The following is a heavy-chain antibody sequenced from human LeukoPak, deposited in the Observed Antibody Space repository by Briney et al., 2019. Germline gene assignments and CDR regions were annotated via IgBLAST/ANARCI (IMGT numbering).Heavy chain of an antibody. V-gene: IGHV3-48*01. Sequence: GGSLRLSCAASGFSFSTYSMNWVRQAPGKGLQWVSYISSGSSVIYYTDSVKGRFTITRDDAKNSVYLQMNSLRTEDAAVYYCGTGDPRFDYWGQGILVTVSS. J-gene: IGHJ4*02. CDR2: ISSGSSVI. CDR3: GTGDPRFDY. CDR1: GFSFSTYS. D-gene: IGHD7-27*01.